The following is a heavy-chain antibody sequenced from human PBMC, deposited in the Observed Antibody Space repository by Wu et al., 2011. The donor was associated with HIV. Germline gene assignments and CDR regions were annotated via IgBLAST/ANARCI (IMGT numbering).Heavy chain of an antibody. V-gene: IGHV1-2*02. D-gene: IGHD4-17*01. CDR1: GYTFTAYD. Sequence: QVHLEQPGAEVKKPGASVKVSCKTSGYTFTAYDMHWVRQAPGQGLEWLGSRSPNNGVTFVAQKFQGRVTMTGDTSISAAYLEIGSLTFDDTAVYFCARKTAGDVSGDNRGFFFDLWGRGSRVIVSS. CDR3: ARKTAGDVSGDNRGFFFDL. CDR2: RSPNNGVT. J-gene: IGHJ2*01.